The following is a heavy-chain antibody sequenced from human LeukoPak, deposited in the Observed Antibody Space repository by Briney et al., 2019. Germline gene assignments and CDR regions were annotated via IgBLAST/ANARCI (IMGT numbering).Heavy chain of an antibody. CDR3: ARDVVDGSGYNWFDP. J-gene: IGHJ5*02. V-gene: IGHV4-4*02. D-gene: IGHD3-22*01. Sequence: SETLSRTCAVSGGSISSSNWWSWVRQPPGKGLEWIGRIYTSGSTNYNPSLKSRVTISVDMSKNQFSLKLSSVTAADTAVYYCARDVVDGSGYNWFDPWGQGTLVTVSS. CDR1: GGSISSSNW. CDR2: IYTSGST.